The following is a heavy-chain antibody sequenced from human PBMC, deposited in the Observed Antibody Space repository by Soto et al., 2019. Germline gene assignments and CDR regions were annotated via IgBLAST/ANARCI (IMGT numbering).Heavy chain of an antibody. J-gene: IGHJ4*02. V-gene: IGHV3-23*01. CDR2: IGGSSGTT. CDR3: AKSPYYYDSSIDY. CDR1: GLTFSNFA. Sequence: PGGSLRLSCEVSGLTFSNFAMSWVRQAPGEGLEWAAAIGGSSGTTFYADSVKGRFSISKDFAKNMLYLQMNSVRVEDTAVYYCAKSPYYYDSSIDYWGQGTLVTVSS. D-gene: IGHD3-22*01.